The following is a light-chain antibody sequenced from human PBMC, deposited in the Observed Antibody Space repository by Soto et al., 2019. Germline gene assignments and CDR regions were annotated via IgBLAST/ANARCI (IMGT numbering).Light chain of an antibody. J-gene: IGKJ3*01. Sequence: EVVLTQSPATLSLSPGDTATLSCRASQSVGSYLAWYQQRPGQPPRLLIYDASNRAAGIPARFSGSGSGTDFTLTISSLEPEDFTIYYCQQRSSWPPKFTFGPGTKLDIK. V-gene: IGKV3-11*01. CDR2: DAS. CDR1: QSVGSY. CDR3: QQRSSWPPKFT.